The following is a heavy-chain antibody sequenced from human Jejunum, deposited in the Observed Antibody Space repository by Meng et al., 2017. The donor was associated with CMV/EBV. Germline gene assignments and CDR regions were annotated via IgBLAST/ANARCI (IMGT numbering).Heavy chain of an antibody. D-gene: IGHD2-2*01. CDR1: YSFTTHD. Sequence: YSFTTHDIPWVRPAPGQGLEWMGLISPYHGNTKYAQRVQDRVTMTTDTSTRTAYMELRSLTSDDTAVYYCARVVVVPADYYTMDVWGQGTTVTVSS. V-gene: IGHV1-18*01. CDR3: ARVVVVPADYYTMDV. CDR2: ISPYHGNT. J-gene: IGHJ6*02.